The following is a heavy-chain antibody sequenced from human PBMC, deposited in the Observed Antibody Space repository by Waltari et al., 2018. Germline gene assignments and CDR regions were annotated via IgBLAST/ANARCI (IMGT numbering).Heavy chain of an antibody. CDR2: ISHSGGT. CDR3: VRDLGGSGNSWFDA. D-gene: IGHD3-10*01. J-gene: IGHJ5*02. CDR1: SYSIRSGYF. V-gene: IGHV4-38-2*02. Sequence: QVQLQESGPGLARPSETLSLTCDVSSYSIRSGYFWGWIRQPPGKGLQWIGSISHSGGTYSNPSLKSRVTLSVDTSKNQFALKVTSVTAADTATYYCVRDLGGSGNSWFDAWGQGSLVIVSS.